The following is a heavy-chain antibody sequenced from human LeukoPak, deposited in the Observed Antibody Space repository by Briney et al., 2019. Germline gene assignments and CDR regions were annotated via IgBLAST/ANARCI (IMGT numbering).Heavy chain of an antibody. CDR2: VARSSSYI. CDR3: ARGIWSGYYSYYYYMDV. CDR1: GFTFSDYT. J-gene: IGHJ6*03. D-gene: IGHD3-3*01. V-gene: IGHV3-21*01. Sequence: GRSLRLSCAASGFTFSDYTMNWVRQAPGKGLEWVSSVARSSSYIYYAESVKGRFTISRDTPKSSLYLQMNSLRAEDTAVYYCARGIWSGYYSYYYYMDVWGKGTTVTVSS.